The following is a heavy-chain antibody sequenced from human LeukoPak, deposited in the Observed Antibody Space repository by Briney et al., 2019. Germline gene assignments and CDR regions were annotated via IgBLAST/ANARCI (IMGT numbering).Heavy chain of an antibody. J-gene: IGHJ4*02. V-gene: IGHV4-38-2*02. CDR2: IYHSGST. CDR1: GYSISSGFY. CDR3: ARDSYYYDSSDYWFDY. D-gene: IGHD3-22*01. Sequence: KPSETLSLTCTVSGYSISSGFYWGWIRQPPGKGLECIGSIYHSGSTYYNPSLKSRVTISVDTSKNQFSLKLSSVTAADTAVYYCARDSYYYDSSDYWFDYWGQGTLVTVSS.